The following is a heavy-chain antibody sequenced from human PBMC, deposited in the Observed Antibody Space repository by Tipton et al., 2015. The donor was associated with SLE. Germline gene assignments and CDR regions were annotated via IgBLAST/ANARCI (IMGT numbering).Heavy chain of an antibody. Sequence: TLSLTCIVSGASISSGGYYWSWIRQHPGEGLEWIGYIYNSGSAHYNASLKSRLTISVDTSKNQFSLTLSSVTAADTAVYYCASLGDRGGVVTWGQGTLVTVSS. CDR2: IYNSGSA. CDR3: ASLGDRGGVVT. J-gene: IGHJ4*02. CDR1: GASISSGGYY. V-gene: IGHV4-31*03. D-gene: IGHD3-3*01.